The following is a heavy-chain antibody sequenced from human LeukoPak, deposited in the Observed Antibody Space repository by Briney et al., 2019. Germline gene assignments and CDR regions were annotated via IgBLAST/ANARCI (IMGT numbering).Heavy chain of an antibody. D-gene: IGHD7-27*01. J-gene: IGHJ4*02. CDR1: GYTFTSHD. V-gene: IGHV1-8*01. CDR3: VRTPPNWGFDY. Sequence: ASVKVSCTASGYTFTSHDTNWVRQATGQGLEWMGWMSPNSGDTGYAQKFQGRVTMTSDSSISTAYMELSSLRSEDTAIYYCVRTPPNWGFDYWGQGTLVTVSS. CDR2: MSPNSGDT.